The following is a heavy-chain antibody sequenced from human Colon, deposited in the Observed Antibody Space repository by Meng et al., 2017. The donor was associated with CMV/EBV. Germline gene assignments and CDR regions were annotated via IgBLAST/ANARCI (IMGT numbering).Heavy chain of an antibody. CDR1: GFSFSRYS. D-gene: IGHD4-17*01. J-gene: IGHJ4*02. CDR2: IGSTGSGI. V-gene: IGHV3-21*01. Sequence: GGSLRLSCAASGFSFSRYSMNWLRQAPGKGLEWVSSIGSTGSGIYYPDSVKGRFTISRDNARNALYLEMSSLRAEDTAVYYCARVEGSVTSPLDYWGQGTLVTVSS. CDR3: ARVEGSVTSPLDY.